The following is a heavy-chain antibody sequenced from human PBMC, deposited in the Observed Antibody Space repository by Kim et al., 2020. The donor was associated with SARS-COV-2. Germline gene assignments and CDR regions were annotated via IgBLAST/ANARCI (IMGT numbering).Heavy chain of an antibody. D-gene: IGHD3-22*01. V-gene: IGHV1-69*13. CDR3: ARDSPELYDSSGHLVPDYYDGMDV. CDR2: IIPIFGTA. J-gene: IGHJ6*02. CDR1: GGTFSSYA. Sequence: SVKVSCKASGGTFSSYAISWVRQAPGQGLEWMGGIIPIFGTANYAQKFQGRVTITADESTSTAYMELSSLRSEDTALYYCARDSPELYDSSGHLVPDYYDGMDVWGQGTTVTVSS.